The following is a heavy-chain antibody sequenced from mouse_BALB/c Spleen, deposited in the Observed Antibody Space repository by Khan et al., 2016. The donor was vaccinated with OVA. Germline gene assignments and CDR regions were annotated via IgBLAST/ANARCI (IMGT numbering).Heavy chain of an antibody. CDR1: GFSLTGYG. D-gene: IGHD2-10*01. V-gene: IGHV2-6-7*01. Sequence: QVQLKESGPGLVAPSQSLSITCTGSGFSLTGYGVNWVRQPPGKGLEWLGMIWGDGSTDYNSALKSRLNLSKDNSKSQVFLKMNSLQTDDTARYYCARAYYGNYREAMDYWGHGTSVTVSS. CDR3: ARAYYGNYREAMDY. CDR2: IWGDGST. J-gene: IGHJ4*01.